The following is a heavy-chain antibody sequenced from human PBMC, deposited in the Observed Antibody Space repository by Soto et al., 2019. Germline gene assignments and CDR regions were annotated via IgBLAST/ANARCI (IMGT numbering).Heavy chain of an antibody. CDR1: GYIFTSYG. CDR2: ISAFKGYT. CDR3: ARVDDYYDSSGHYFTFFNY. V-gene: IGHV1-18*01. D-gene: IGHD3-22*01. J-gene: IGHJ4*02. Sequence: QVQLVQSGPEVKKPGASVKLSCKASGYIFTSYGIGWVQQAPGQGLEWMGWISAFKGYTKYPQRLQGRVTMTTDTPTSTAYMELRSLRSDDTAVYYCARVDDYYDSSGHYFTFFNYWGQGSLVTVSS.